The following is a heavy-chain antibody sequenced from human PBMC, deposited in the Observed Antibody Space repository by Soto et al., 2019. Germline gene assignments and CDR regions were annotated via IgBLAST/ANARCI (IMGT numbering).Heavy chain of an antibody. D-gene: IGHD4-17*01. V-gene: IGHV3-30-3*01. CDR3: ARGGDYFAGWFAP. J-gene: IGHJ5*02. CDR1: GFTFSSYA. Sequence: QVQLVESGGGVVQPGRSLRLSCAASGFTFSSYAMHWVRQAPGKGLEWVAVISYDGSNKYYADSVKGRFTISRDNSKNTLSRQINSLTDEDTAVYYWARGGDYFAGWFAPWGQGSLVTVSS. CDR2: ISYDGSNK.